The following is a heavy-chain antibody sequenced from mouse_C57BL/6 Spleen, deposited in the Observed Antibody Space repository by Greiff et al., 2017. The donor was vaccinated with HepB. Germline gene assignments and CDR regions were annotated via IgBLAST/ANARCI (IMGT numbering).Heavy chain of an antibody. D-gene: IGHD1-1*01. CDR3: TTGHYGSRDY. J-gene: IGHJ2*01. CDR2: IDPENGDT. Sequence: VQLQQSGAELVRPGASVKLSCTASGFNIKDDYMHWVKQRPEQGLEWIGWIDPENGDTESASKFQGKATITADTSSNTAYLQLSSLTSEDTAVYYCTTGHYGSRDYWGQGTTLTVSS. CDR1: GFNIKDDY. V-gene: IGHV14-4*01.